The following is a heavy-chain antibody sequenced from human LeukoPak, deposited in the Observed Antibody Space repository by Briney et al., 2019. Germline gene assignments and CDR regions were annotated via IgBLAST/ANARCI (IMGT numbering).Heavy chain of an antibody. CDR1: GFTFSSYW. J-gene: IGHJ6*03. D-gene: IGHD4-17*01. CDR2: IKQDGSEK. CDR3: ARYGSTYYYYMDV. V-gene: IGHV3-7*01. Sequence: PGGSLRLSCAASGFTFSSYWMSWVRQAPGKGLEWVANIKQDGSEKYYVDSVKGRFTISRDNAKNSLCLQMNSLRAEDTAVYYCARYGSTYYYYMDVWGKGTTVTVSS.